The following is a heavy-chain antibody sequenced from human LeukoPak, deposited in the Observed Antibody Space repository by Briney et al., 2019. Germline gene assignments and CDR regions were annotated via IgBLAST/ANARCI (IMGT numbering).Heavy chain of an antibody. D-gene: IGHD2-2*01. Sequence: PSETLSLTCTVSGGSVTTTSYYWAWIRQPPGKELEWIGSIYHSGKTYYNPSLKSRVTLSIDTSKYQFSLMVNSVTAADTAVYYCARLYCSTNSCFPGDYWGQGILVTASS. J-gene: IGHJ4*02. V-gene: IGHV4-39*01. CDR2: IYHSGKT. CDR1: GGSVTTTSYY. CDR3: ARLYCSTNSCFPGDY.